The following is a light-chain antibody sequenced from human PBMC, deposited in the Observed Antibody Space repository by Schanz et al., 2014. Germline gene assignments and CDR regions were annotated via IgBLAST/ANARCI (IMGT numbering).Light chain of an antibody. CDR2: DVS. J-gene: IGLJ3*02. V-gene: IGLV2-14*03. CDR1: TSDVGAYNS. Sequence: QSALTQPPSASGSPGQSVTISCTGTTSDVGAYNSVSWYQQHPGKAPKLMIYDVSNRPSGVSNRFSGSKSGNMASLTISGLQAEDESDYYCSSFTSTNTWVFGGGTKLTVL. CDR3: SSFTSTNTWV.